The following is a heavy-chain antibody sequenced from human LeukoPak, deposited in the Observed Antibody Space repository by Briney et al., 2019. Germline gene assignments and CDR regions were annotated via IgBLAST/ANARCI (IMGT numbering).Heavy chain of an antibody. CDR2: ISWDGGST. CDR3: AKDGSLWFGELLGGGFDY. CDR1: GFTFDDYT. J-gene: IGHJ4*02. V-gene: IGHV3-43*01. D-gene: IGHD3-10*01. Sequence: GGSLRLSCAASGFTFDDYTMHWVRQAPGKGLEWVSLISWDGGSTYYADSVKGRFTISRDNSKNSLYLQMNSLRTEDTDLYYCAKDGSLWFGELLGGGFDYWGQGTLVTVSS.